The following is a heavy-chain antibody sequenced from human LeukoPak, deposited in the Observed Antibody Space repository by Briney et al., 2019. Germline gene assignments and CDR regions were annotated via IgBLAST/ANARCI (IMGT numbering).Heavy chain of an antibody. V-gene: IGHV3-7*01. CDR1: GFTFSSYW. Sequence: GGSLRLSCAASGFTFSSYWMSWVRQAPGKGLEWVANIKQDGSEKYYVDSVKGRFTISRDNAKNSLYLQMNSLRAEDTAVYYCARPRTEPYYDFWSGYYTSNEYFQHWGQGTLVTVSS. J-gene: IGHJ1*01. D-gene: IGHD3-3*01. CDR3: ARPRTEPYYDFWSGYYTSNEYFQH. CDR2: IKQDGSEK.